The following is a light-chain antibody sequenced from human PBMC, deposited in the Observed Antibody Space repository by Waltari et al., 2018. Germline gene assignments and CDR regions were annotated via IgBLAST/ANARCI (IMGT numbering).Light chain of an antibody. V-gene: IGKV3-11*01. CDR2: DTS. CDR3: QQRADSST. J-gene: IGKJ2*01. CDR1: RSVRSY. Sequence: EIVLTQSPATLSLSPGDRATLSCRARRSVRSYLAWYQQKRGQAPRLLIYDTSHRAPGIPARVSGSASGADFTLTISSLEPEDFAVYYCQQRADSSTFGQGTKLEIK.